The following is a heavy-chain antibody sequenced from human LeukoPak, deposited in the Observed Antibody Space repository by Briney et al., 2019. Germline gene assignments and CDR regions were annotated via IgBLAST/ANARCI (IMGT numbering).Heavy chain of an antibody. CDR1: GFSFTTYW. Sequence: GGSLRLSCTASGFSFTTYWMHWVRQAPGKGLVWVSRINSGGSSTTYADSVKGRFTISRDNAKNTLYLQMNSLRAEDTAVYYCAKGHTSSSYASNDYWGQGALVTVSS. V-gene: IGHV3-74*01. D-gene: IGHD6-6*01. CDR2: INSGGSST. CDR3: AKGHTSSSYASNDY. J-gene: IGHJ4*02.